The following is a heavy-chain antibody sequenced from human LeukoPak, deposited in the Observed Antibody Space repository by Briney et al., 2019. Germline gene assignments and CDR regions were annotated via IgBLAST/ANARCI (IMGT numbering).Heavy chain of an antibody. D-gene: IGHD3-3*01. Sequence: PSETLSLTCTVSGGSISSHYWSWIRKPPGKGLEWMGYIYYSGSTNYNPSLNSRVTISVDTSKKQFSLKLSSVTAADTAVYYCARAPTYYDFWSGYYPLNWFDPWGQGTLVTVSS. V-gene: IGHV4-59*11. CDR1: GGSISSHY. CDR3: ARAPTYYDFWSGYYPLNWFDP. CDR2: IYYSGST. J-gene: IGHJ5*02.